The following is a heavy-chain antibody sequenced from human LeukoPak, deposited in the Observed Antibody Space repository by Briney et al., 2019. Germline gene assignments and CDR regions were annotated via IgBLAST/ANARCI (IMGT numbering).Heavy chain of an antibody. CDR1: GDSIGIGGHY. J-gene: IGHJ6*04. D-gene: IGHD3-10*02. CDR3: VREGFMSVDV. CDR2: FHSSGST. Sequence: SETLSLTCTVSGDSIGIGGHYWGWTRQPAGKGLEWIGRFHSSGSTIYNPSLKSRGNILIDMSNNKLSLNLTSVTAADTAVYYCVREGFMSVDVWGSGTTVIVSS. V-gene: IGHV4-61*02.